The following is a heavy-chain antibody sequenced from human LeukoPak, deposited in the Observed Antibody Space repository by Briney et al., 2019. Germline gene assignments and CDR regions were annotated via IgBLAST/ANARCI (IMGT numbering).Heavy chain of an antibody. V-gene: IGHV4-59*01. CDR1: GGSISSYY. CDR3: AREPAH. J-gene: IGHJ1*01. CDR2: IYYGGST. Sequence: PSETLSLTCSVSGGSISSYYWSWIRQPPGKGLEWIGYIYYGGSTNYNPSLKGRVTISVDTSKNQFSLKLSSVTAADTAVYYCAREPAHWGQGTLVTVSS.